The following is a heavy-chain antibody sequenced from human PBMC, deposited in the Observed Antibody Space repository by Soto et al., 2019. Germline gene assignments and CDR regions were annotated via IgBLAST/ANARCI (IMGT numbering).Heavy chain of an antibody. Sequence: QVQLVQSGAEVKKPGSSVKVSCKASGGTFSSYAISWVRQAPGQGLECMGGIIPLFGSANYAQKFQARVTITADESTSTVYMEVSSLRSEDTAVYYCVRDEYDALPGYWALRYYFDYWGQGTLVTVSS. V-gene: IGHV1-69*01. J-gene: IGHJ4*02. D-gene: IGHD3-9*01. CDR2: IIPLFGSA. CDR3: VRDEYDALPGYWALRYYFDY. CDR1: GGTFSSYA.